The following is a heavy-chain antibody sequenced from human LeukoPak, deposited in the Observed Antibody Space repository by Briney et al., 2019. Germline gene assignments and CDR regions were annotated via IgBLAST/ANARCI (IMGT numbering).Heavy chain of an antibody. V-gene: IGHV3-43*02. CDR3: AKPQHYGRGDFDY. CDR1: GFNFDDYA. D-gene: IGHD3-10*01. Sequence: GGSLRLSCAASGFNFDDYAMDWVRQAPGRGLEWVSLISGDGGITYYADIVKGRFTISRDNSKNSLYLQMNSLRTEDTALYYCAKPQHYGRGDFDYWGQGTLVTVSS. J-gene: IGHJ4*02. CDR2: ISGDGGIT.